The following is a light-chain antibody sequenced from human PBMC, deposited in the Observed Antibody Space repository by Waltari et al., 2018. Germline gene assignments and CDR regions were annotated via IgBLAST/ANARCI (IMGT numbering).Light chain of an antibody. J-gene: IGKJ4*01. V-gene: IGKV3-11*01. Sequence: VLTQSPATLSLSAGERATLSCRASQSVLNYLAWYQQKRGQAPRLLIYDTSKRATGIPARFSGSGSGTDFTLAISNLEADDFALYYCQQGSIWPLTFGGGTKLEIK. CDR3: QQGSIWPLT. CDR2: DTS. CDR1: QSVLNY.